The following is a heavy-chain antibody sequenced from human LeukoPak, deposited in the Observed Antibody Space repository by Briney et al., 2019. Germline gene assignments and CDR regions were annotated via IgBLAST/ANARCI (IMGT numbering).Heavy chain of an antibody. CDR3: ARDPPGIAVAGFDY. CDR1: GFTFSSYA. CDR2: ISYDGSNK. D-gene: IGHD6-19*01. Sequence: GRSLRLSCAASGFTFSSYAMHWVRQAPGKGLEWVAVISYDGSNKYYADSVKGRFTISRDNSKNTLYLQMNSLRAEDTAVYYCARDPPGIAVAGFDYWGQGTLVTVSS. V-gene: IGHV3-30-3*01. J-gene: IGHJ4*02.